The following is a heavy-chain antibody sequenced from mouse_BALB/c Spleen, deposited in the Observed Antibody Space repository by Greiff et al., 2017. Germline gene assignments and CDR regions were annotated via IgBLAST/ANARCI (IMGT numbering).Heavy chain of an antibody. CDR2: IDPYNGGT. V-gene: IGHV1S135*01. CDR1: GYAFTSYN. CDR3: ARLGLYAMDY. J-gene: IGHJ4*01. D-gene: IGHD4-1*01. Sequence: EVQLQESGPELVKPGASVKVSCKASGYAFTSYNMYWVKQSHRKSLEWIGYIDPYNGGTNYNQKFKGKATLTVDKSSSTAYIHLYSLTSEDSAVYYCARLGLYAMDYWGQGTSVTVSS.